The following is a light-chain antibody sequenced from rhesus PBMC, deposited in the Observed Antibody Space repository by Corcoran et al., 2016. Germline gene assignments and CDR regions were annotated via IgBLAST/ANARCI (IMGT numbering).Light chain of an antibody. CDR1: QSVSSY. CDR3: QKYSSSPFT. Sequence: QVILTQSPATLSLSPGERATLSCRASQSVSSYLAWYQQKPGQAPRLLIYGASSRAPGIPDRFSGNGSGTEFTLTISSLEPEDFAVYYCQKYSSSPFTFGPGTKLDIK. J-gene: IGKJ3*01. V-gene: IGKV3-53*01. CDR2: GAS.